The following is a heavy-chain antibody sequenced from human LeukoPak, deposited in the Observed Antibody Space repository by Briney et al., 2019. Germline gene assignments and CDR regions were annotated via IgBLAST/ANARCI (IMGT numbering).Heavy chain of an antibody. CDR2: ISAYNGNT. V-gene: IGHV1-18*01. CDR3: ATENSDFWSGYFNGMDV. D-gene: IGHD3-3*01. J-gene: IGHJ6*02. CDR1: GYTFTSYG. Sequence: ASVKVSCKASGYTFTSYGISWVRQAPGQGLEWMGWISAYNGNTNYAQKLQGRVTMTTDTSTSTAYMELRSLRSDDTAVYYCATENSDFWSGYFNGMDVWGQGTTVTVSS.